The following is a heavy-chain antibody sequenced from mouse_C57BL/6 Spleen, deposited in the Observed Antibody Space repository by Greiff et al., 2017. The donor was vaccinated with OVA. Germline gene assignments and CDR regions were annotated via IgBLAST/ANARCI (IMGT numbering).Heavy chain of an antibody. Sequence: VQLQQSGPELVKPGASVKIPCKASGYTFTDYNMDWVKQSHGKSLEWIGDINPNNGGTIYNQKFKGKATLTVDKSSSTAYMELRSLTSEDTAVYYCARRERDYYAKDDWGQGTSVTVSS. CDR2: INPNNGGT. CDR1: GYTFTDYN. CDR3: ARRERDYYAKDD. V-gene: IGHV1-18*01. J-gene: IGHJ4*01.